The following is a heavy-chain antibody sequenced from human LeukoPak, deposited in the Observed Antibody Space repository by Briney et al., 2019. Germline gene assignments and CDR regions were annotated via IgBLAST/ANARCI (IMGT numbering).Heavy chain of an antibody. D-gene: IGHD3-9*01. CDR3: ARGSLGYDILTGGYYFDY. CDR2: TYYRSKWYN. CDR1: GDSVSSNSAA. Sequence: SQTLSLTCAISGDSVSSNSAAWNWIRQSPSRGLEWLGRTYYRSKWYNDYAVSVKSRITINPDTSKNQFSLQLNSVTPEDTAVYYCARGSLGYDILTGGYYFDYWGQGTLVTVSS. V-gene: IGHV6-1*01. J-gene: IGHJ4*02.